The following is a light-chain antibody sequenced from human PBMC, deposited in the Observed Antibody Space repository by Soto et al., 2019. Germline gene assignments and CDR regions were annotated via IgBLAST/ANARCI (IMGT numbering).Light chain of an antibody. J-gene: IGLJ2*01. Sequence: QSALTQPASVSGSPGQSITISCTGTSSDVGSYNLVSWYQQHPGKAPKLMIYEGSQRPSGVSNRFSGSKSGNTASLTISGLQAEDEADYYFCSYAGSSTVVFGGGTKLTVL. V-gene: IGLV2-23*01. CDR3: CSYAGSSTVV. CDR2: EGS. CDR1: SSDVGSYNL.